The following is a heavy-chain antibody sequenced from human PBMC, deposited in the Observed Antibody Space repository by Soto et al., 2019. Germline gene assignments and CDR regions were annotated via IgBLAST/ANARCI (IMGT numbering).Heavy chain of an antibody. V-gene: IGHV6-1*01. CDR2: TYYRSKWYN. CDR3: ARVEVITIFGVVRFYYGMDV. CDR1: GDSVSSNSAA. D-gene: IGHD3-3*01. Sequence: PSQALSLTCAIAGDSVSSNSAAWNWIRQSPSRGLEWLGRTYYRSKWYNDYAVSVKSRITINPDTSKNQFSLQLNSVTPEDTAVYYCARVEVITIFGVVRFYYGMDVWGKGTTVPVSS. J-gene: IGHJ6*04.